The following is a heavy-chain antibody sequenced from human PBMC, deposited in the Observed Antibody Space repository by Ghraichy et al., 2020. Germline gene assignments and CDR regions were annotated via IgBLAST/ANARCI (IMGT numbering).Heavy chain of an antibody. CDR1: GFSFSSNW. Sequence: GGSLRLSCAASGFSFSSNWMHWVRQVPGKGLEWVSRINSVGSMTNYADSVRGRFTISRDNAKNTLFLQMNSLRVEDAAVYYCAKYINGEEWFDPWGQGTLVIVSS. D-gene: IGHD6-19*01. CDR3: AKYINGEEWFDP. V-gene: IGHV3-74*01. J-gene: IGHJ5*02. CDR2: INSVGSMT.